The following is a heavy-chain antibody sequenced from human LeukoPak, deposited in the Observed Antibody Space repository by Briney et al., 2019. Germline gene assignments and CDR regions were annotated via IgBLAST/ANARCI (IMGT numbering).Heavy chain of an antibody. V-gene: IGHV3-48*03. Sequence: GGSLRLSCAASGFTFSSYEMNWVRQAPGKGLEWVSYISSSGSTIYYADSVKGRFTISRDNAKNSLYLQMNSLRPEDTAVFYCAKDGRWFGETTYYFDYWGQGTLVTVSS. CDR1: GFTFSSYE. D-gene: IGHD3-10*01. CDR2: ISSSGSTI. CDR3: AKDGRWFGETTYYFDY. J-gene: IGHJ4*02.